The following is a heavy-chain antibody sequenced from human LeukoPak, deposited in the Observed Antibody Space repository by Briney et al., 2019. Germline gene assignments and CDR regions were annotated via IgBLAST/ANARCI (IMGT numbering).Heavy chain of an antibody. CDR2: INPNTDNDV. D-gene: IGHD6-13*01. CDR3: ARGGYSSSLYDI. V-gene: IGHV1-2*02. J-gene: IGHJ4*02. Sequence: ASVKVSFKASGYTFTGYYMHWVRQAPGHGLEWMGWINPNTDNDVRYAQNFRGMITMTRDTSISTAYMELSSLTSDDTALYYCARGGYSSSLYDIWGQGSLVTVSS. CDR1: GYTFTGYY.